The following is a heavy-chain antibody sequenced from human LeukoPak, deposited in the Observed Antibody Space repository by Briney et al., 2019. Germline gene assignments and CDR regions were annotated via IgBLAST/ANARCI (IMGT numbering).Heavy chain of an antibody. J-gene: IGHJ5*02. V-gene: IGHV1-2*06. CDR2: INPNSGGT. Sequence: ASVKVSCKASGYTFTGYYMHWVRQAPGQGLEWMGRINPNSGGTNYAQKFQGRVTMTRDTSISTAYMELSRLRSDDTAVYYCARSRSVITTTIIVIRRPWFDPWGQGTLVTVSS. D-gene: IGHD3-22*01. CDR1: GYTFTGYY. CDR3: ARSRSVITTTIIVIRRPWFDP.